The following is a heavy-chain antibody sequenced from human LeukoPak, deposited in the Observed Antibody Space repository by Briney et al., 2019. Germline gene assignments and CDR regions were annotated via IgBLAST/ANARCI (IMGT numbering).Heavy chain of an antibody. CDR3: ARGPHVDTAMARLRYWYFDL. D-gene: IGHD5-18*01. CDR2: IYYSGST. CDR1: GGSISSYY. J-gene: IGHJ2*01. Sequence: TSETLSLTCTVSGGSISSYYWSWIRQPPGKGLEWIGYIYYSGSTNYNPSLKSRVTISVDTSKNQFSLKLSSVTAADTAVYYCARGPHVDTAMARLRYWYFDLWGRGTLVTVSS. V-gene: IGHV4-59*01.